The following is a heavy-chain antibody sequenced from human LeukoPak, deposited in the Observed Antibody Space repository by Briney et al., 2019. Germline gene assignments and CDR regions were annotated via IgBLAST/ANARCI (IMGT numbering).Heavy chain of an antibody. D-gene: IGHD3-22*01. V-gene: IGHV1-69*05. CDR2: IIPIFGTA. CDR3: ARPWRGDYDSSGYSWSGLNV. J-gene: IGHJ3*01. Sequence: ASVKVSCKASGGTFISYAISWVRQAPGQGLEWMGGIIPIFGTAHYAQKFQGRVTITTDESTSTAYMELSSLRSEDTAVYYCARPWRGDYDSSGYSWSGLNVWGQGTMVTVSS. CDR1: GGTFISYA.